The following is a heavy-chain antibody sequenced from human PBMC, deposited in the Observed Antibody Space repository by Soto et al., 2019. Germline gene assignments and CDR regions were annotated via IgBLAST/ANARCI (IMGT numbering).Heavy chain of an antibody. V-gene: IGHV3-74*01. D-gene: IGHD3-3*02. CDR1: GFTFSSYW. CDR2: INSDGSST. Sequence: GGSLRLPCAASGFTFSSYWMHWVRQAPGKGLVWVSRINSDGSSTSYADSVKGRFTISRDNAKNTLYLQMNSLRAEDTAVYYCAREQVLGPYYFDYWGQGTLVTV. CDR3: AREQVLGPYYFDY. J-gene: IGHJ4*02.